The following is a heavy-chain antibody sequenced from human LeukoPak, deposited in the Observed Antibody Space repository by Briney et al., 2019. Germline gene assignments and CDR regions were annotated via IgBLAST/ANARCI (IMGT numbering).Heavy chain of an antibody. CDR3: ARRVGRGYSYGPNYYFDY. D-gene: IGHD5-18*01. CDR1: GGSISSSSYY. CDR2: IYYSGST. J-gene: IGHJ4*02. V-gene: IGHV4-39*01. Sequence: SETLSLTCSVSGGSISSSSYYWGWIRQPPGKGLEWIGSIYYSGSTYYNPSLRSRVTISVDTSKNQFSLRLSSVTAADTSVYYCARRVGRGYSYGPNYYFDYWGQGTLVTVS.